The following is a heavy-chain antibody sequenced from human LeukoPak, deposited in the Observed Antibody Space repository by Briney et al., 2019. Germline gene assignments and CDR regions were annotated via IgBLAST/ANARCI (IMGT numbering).Heavy chain of an antibody. Sequence: GGSLRLSCAASGFTFSIYAMSWVRQAPGKGLEWVSDISSSGGTTYYADSVKGRFTISRDNSKNTMYLLMNSLRAEDTAVYYCARGSGSGWPLDRWGQGTLVTVSS. V-gene: IGHV3-23*01. CDR2: ISSSGGTT. D-gene: IGHD6-19*01. CDR1: GFTFSIYA. J-gene: IGHJ5*02. CDR3: ARGSGSGWPLDR.